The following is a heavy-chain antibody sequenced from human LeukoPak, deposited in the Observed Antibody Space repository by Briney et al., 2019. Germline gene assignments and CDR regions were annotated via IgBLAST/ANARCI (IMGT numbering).Heavy chain of an antibody. CDR3: ARAREQNAFDI. Sequence: GLEWILYIYYSGSTYYNPSLKSRVTISVDTSKNQFSLKLSSVTGADTAVYYCARAREQNAFDIWGQGTMVTVSS. J-gene: IGHJ3*02. V-gene: IGHV4-31*02. CDR2: IYYSGST.